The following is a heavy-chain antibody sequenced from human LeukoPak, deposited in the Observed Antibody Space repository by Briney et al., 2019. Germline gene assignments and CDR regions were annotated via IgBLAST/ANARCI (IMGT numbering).Heavy chain of an antibody. Sequence: SETLSLTCTVSGGSISTTNYYWVWVRQPPGKGLEWIASVNYSGRTYYKSSLKSRVSISGDTSKNQFSLRLSSVTAAGTSVYYCARLRHSGGNPFDSWGQGTLVTVSS. CDR3: ARLRHSGGNPFDS. J-gene: IGHJ4*02. CDR2: VNYSGRT. V-gene: IGHV4-39*01. D-gene: IGHD3-10*01. CDR1: GGSISTTNYY.